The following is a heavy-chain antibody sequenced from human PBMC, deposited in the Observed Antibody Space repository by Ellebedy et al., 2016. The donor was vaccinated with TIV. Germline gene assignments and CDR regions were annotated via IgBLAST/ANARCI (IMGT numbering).Heavy chain of an antibody. Sequence: PGGSLRLSCAASGFPVSSNYMSWVRQAPGKGLEWVSVIYSGGSTYYADSVKGRFTISRDNSKNTLYLQMNSLRAEDTAVYYCASTGREQVDYWGQGTLVTVSS. CDR1: GFPVSSNY. D-gene: IGHD3-10*01. CDR2: IYSGGST. V-gene: IGHV3-53*01. CDR3: ASTGREQVDY. J-gene: IGHJ4*02.